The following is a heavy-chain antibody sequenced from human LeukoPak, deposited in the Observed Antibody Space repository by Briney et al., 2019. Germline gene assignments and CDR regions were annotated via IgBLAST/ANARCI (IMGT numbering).Heavy chain of an antibody. D-gene: IGHD3-16*01. V-gene: IGHV3-48*01. CDR2: ISTTGSTI. CDR1: GFTFSTYS. J-gene: IGHJ5*02. Sequence: GGSLRLSCAASGFTFSTYSMNWVRQAPGKGLEWVSYISTTGSTIYYADSVKGRFTISRDNANNSLYLQMNSLRGEDTAVYYCASSPPRGGRPWGQGTLVSVSS. CDR3: ASSPPRGGRP.